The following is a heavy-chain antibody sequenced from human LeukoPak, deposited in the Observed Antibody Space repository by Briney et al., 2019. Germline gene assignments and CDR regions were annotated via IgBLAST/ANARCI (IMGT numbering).Heavy chain of an antibody. CDR2: ISGSGGST. CDR1: GFTFSSYA. J-gene: IGHJ4*02. V-gene: IGHV3-23*01. Sequence: GESLRLSCAASGFTFSSYAVSWVRQAPGKGLEWVSAISGSGGSTYYADSVKGRFTISRDNSKNTLYLQMNSLRAEDTAVYYCAKFYSWDFDYWGQGTLVTVSS. CDR3: AKFYSWDFDY. D-gene: IGHD2-15*01.